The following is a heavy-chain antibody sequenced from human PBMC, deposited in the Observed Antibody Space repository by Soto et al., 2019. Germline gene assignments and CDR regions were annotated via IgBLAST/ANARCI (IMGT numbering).Heavy chain of an antibody. V-gene: IGHV3-30*18. CDR3: AKDVGFSNSWYRDY. CDR2: ISYDGRNK. CDR1: GFSFSSYG. J-gene: IGHJ4*02. Sequence: QVQLVESGGGVVQPGRSLRLSCAASGFSFSSYGMHWVRQAPGKGLKWVAVISYDGRNKYYADSVKGRFTISTDNSKSTMDLQMNSLRAEDTAVYYCAKDVGFSNSWYRDYWGQGTLGTVSS. D-gene: IGHD6-13*01.